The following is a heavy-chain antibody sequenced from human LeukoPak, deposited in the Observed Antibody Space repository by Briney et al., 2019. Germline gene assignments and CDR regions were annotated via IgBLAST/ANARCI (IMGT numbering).Heavy chain of an antibody. CDR2: ISGYNGNT. J-gene: IGHJ5*02. CDR3: ARGITMVPGVRPRSFAFWFDP. Sequence: ASVKVSCKASGYIFTNFGISWVRQARGQGLEWRGWISGYNGNTKYVQKFKGRVTMTTDTSTSTAYIELRSLRPADTAVSYCARGITMVPGVRPRSFAFWFDPWGQGTLVTVSS. V-gene: IGHV1-18*01. CDR1: GYIFTNFG. D-gene: IGHD3-10*01.